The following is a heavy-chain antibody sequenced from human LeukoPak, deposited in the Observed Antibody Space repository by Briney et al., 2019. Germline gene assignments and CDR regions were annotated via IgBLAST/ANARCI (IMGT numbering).Heavy chain of an antibody. J-gene: IGHJ4*02. Sequence: PGRSLRLSCTASGFTFGDYAMSWFRQAPGKGLEWVGFIRSKAYGGTTEYAASVKGRFTISRDDSKSIVYLQMNSLKTEDTAVYYCTREFQGNGFDYWGQGTLVTVSS. V-gene: IGHV3-49*03. CDR2: IRSKAYGGTT. CDR1: GFTFGDYA. CDR3: TREFQGNGFDY. D-gene: IGHD2-8*01.